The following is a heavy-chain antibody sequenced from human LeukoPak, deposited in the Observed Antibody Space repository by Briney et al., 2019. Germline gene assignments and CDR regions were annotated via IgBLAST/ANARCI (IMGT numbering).Heavy chain of an antibody. CDR2: ISWNSGSI. CDR3: AKDRAYYSDSSGYYLVRAYDY. J-gene: IGHJ4*02. Sequence: PGGSLRLSCAASGFTFDDYAMHWVRLAPGKGLEWVSGISWNSGSIVYADSVKGRFTISRDNAKNTLYLQMNSLRAEDTAVYYCAKDRAYYSDSSGYYLVRAYDYWGQGTLVTVSS. V-gene: IGHV3-9*01. D-gene: IGHD3-22*01. CDR1: GFTFDDYA.